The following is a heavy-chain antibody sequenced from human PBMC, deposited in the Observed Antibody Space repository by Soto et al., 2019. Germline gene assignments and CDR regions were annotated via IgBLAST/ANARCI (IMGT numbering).Heavy chain of an antibody. CDR3: AKDRGGGVSGAPDY. CDR2: ISGSGGST. J-gene: IGHJ4*02. CDR1: GFTFSSYA. Sequence: GGSVRLSCAASGFTFSSYAMSWVRQAPGKGLEWVSAISGSGGSTYYADSVKGRFTISRDNSKNTLYLQMNSLRAEDTAVYYCAKDRGGGVSGAPDYWGQGTLVTVSS. D-gene: IGHD3-10*01. V-gene: IGHV3-23*01.